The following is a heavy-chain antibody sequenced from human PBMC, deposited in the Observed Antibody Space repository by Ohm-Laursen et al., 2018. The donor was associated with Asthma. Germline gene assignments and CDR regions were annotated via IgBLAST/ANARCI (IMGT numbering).Heavy chain of an antibody. V-gene: IGHV3-21*01. CDR1: GYTFSRYS. D-gene: IGHD1-26*01. J-gene: IGHJ1*01. CDR3: ARIGPEWELPGREYSLHH. Sequence: SLRLSCAASGYTFSRYSIHWVRQIPGKGLERVASISTASSFIYYADSVRGRFTTSRDNARNSVYLQMNSLRAEDTALYYCARIGPEWELPGREYSLHHWGEGTLVTVSP. CDR2: ISTASSFI.